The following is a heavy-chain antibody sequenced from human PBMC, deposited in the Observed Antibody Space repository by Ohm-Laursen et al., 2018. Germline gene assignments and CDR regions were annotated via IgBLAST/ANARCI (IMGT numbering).Heavy chain of an antibody. CDR2: INRNGAT. D-gene: IGHD4-11*01. J-gene: IGHJ4*02. CDR1: GFSFSSYA. Sequence: GSLRLSCAAFGFSFSSYAMGWVRQAPGKGLEWVAVINRNGATFYADSVKGRVTISRDNFKSTVYLQMNSLRAEDTAMYFCARDPDSSARGFDSWGQGTLVAVSS. V-gene: IGHV3-23*01. CDR3: ARDPDSSARGFDS.